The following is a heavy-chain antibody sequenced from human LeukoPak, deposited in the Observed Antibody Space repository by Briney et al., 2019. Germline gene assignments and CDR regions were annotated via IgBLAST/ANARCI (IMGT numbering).Heavy chain of an antibody. CDR1: GFTFNDYG. D-gene: IGHD6-13*01. Sequence: AGGSLRLSCAASGFTFNDYGMSWVRQAPGKGLEWVCGINWNGGSTAYADSVKGRFTISRDNAKNSLYLQVKSLRAEDTALYYCARAGYTSSHNWFDPWGQGTLVTVSS. CDR3: ARAGYTSSHNWFDP. V-gene: IGHV3-20*04. CDR2: INWNGGST. J-gene: IGHJ5*02.